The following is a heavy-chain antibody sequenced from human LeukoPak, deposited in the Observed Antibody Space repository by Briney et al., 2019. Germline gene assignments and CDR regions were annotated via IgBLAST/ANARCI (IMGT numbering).Heavy chain of an antibody. Sequence: GGSLRLSCAASGFTVSSNYTSWVRQAPGKGLEWVSVIYSGGSTYYADSVKGRFTISRDNSKNTLYLQMNSLRAEDTAVYYCAREGHDSCYSSWGQGTLVTVSS. V-gene: IGHV3-53*01. D-gene: IGHD2-15*01. CDR2: IYSGGST. CDR1: GFTVSSNY. J-gene: IGHJ5*02. CDR3: AREGHDSCYSS.